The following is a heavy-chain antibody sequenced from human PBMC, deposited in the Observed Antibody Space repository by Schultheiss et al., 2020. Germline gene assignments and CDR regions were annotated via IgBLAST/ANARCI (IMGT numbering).Heavy chain of an antibody. J-gene: IGHJ6*02. Sequence: ASVKVSCKASGYTFTSYDINWVRQATGQGLEWMGWMNPNSGNTGYAQKFQGRVTMTRNTSISTAYMELSSLRSEDTAVYYCARDEAATAGRGYGMDVWGQGTTVTVSS. D-gene: IGHD2-15*01. V-gene: IGHV1-8*01. CDR3: ARDEAATAGRGYGMDV. CDR1: GYTFTSYD. CDR2: MNPNSGNT.